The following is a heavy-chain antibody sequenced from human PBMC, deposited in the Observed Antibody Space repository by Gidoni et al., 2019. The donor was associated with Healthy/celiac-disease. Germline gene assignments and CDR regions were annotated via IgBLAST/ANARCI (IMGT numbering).Heavy chain of an antibody. Sequence: EVQLVQSGAEVKKPGESLKISCKGSGYSFTSYWIGWVRQMPGKGLEWMGIIYPGDSTRYSPSFQGQVTISADKSISTAYLQWSSLKASDTAMYYCARPIPAANDAFDIWGQGTMVTVSS. V-gene: IGHV5-51*01. CDR1: GYSFTSYW. D-gene: IGHD2-2*01. CDR2: IYPGDST. J-gene: IGHJ3*02. CDR3: ARPIPAANDAFDI.